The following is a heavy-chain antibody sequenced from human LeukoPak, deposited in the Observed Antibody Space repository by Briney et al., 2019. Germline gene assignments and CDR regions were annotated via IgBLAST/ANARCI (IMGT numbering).Heavy chain of an antibody. J-gene: IGHJ4*02. CDR3: AVGITILGVAASFDS. CDR2: IDHRGTA. V-gene: IGHV4-34*01. Sequence: SETLSLTCAVYGASYNAYYWSWIRQPPGKGLEWIGDIDHRGTATYNPSLKSRLTISADASKNQFSLKLSSVTDADTAVYYCAVGITILGVAASFDSWGQGNLVIVSS. CDR1: GASYNAYY. D-gene: IGHD3-3*01.